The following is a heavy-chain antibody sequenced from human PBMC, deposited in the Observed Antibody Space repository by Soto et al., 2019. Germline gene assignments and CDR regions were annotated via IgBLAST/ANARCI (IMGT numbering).Heavy chain of an antibody. V-gene: IGHV1-2*02. CDR2: INPTRGGT. CDR1: GYTFSDFY. Sequence: QVQLVQSGAEVKKPGASVRVSCKASGYTFSDFYLHWVRQAPGHGLEWVGWINPTRGGTNYAQKFRDRVTVTADPSISTAYMEFSRLSSDDTAVYYCAKGVTAATSGWLSPFDTWGQGTVVTVSS. D-gene: IGHD6-19*01. J-gene: IGHJ4*02. CDR3: AKGVTAATSGWLSPFDT.